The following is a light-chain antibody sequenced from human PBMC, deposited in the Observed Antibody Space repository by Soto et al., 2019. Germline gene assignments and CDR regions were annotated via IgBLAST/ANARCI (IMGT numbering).Light chain of an antibody. Sequence: ETVMTQSPATLSVSPGERTTLSCRASQSVSRNLAWYQQRPGQTPRLLFYGASTRATGIPARFSASGSGTEFTLTISSLQSVDFAVYYCQQYNNWPLTFGGGTKVAIE. CDR3: QQYNNWPLT. CDR2: GAS. CDR1: QSVSRN. V-gene: IGKV3-15*01. J-gene: IGKJ4*01.